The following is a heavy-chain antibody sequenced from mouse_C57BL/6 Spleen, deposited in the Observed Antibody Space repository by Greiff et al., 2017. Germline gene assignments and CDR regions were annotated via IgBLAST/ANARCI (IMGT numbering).Heavy chain of an antibody. CDR1: GYTFTSYW. CDR3: ARSSAQATDY. J-gene: IGHJ2*01. D-gene: IGHD3-2*02. CDR2: IDPSDSYT. Sequence: QVQLQQPGAELVMPGASVKLSCKASGYTFTSYWMHWVKQRPGQGLEWIGEIDPSDSYTNYNQKFKGKSTLTVDKSSSTAYMQLSSLTSEDSAVYYCARSSAQATDYWGQGTTLTVSS. V-gene: IGHV1-69*01.